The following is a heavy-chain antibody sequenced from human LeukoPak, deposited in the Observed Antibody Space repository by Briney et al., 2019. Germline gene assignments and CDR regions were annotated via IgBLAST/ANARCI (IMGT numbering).Heavy chain of an antibody. D-gene: IGHD6-13*01. J-gene: IGHJ4*02. CDR3: ARVASSSWGY. V-gene: IGHV3-7*04. Sequence: GWSLRLSCASSGFTLSSYWMSGVRQAPGKGREWVGNLKQNGSEQYYVQSVKGRFTISRDNAKNSLYLQMNSLRAEDTAVYYCARVASSSWGYWGQGTLVTVSS. CDR1: GFTLSSYW. CDR2: LKQNGSEQ.